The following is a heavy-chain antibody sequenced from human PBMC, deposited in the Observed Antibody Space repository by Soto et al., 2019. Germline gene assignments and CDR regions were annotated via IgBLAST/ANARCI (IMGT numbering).Heavy chain of an antibody. D-gene: IGHD6-13*01. V-gene: IGHV3-23*01. J-gene: IGHJ4*02. CDR1: VFTFSSYA. CDR2: ISGSGGST. Sequence: PGGSLRLSCASSVFTFSSYAMSCVRHAPGKGLEWVSSISGSGGSTYYADSVKGRFTISRDNSKNTLYLQMNSLRAEDTAVYYCAKISRSSWTDYWGQGTLVTGSS. CDR3: AKISRSSWTDY.